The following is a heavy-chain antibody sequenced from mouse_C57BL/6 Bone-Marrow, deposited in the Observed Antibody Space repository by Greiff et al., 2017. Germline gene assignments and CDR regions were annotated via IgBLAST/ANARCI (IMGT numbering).Heavy chain of an antibody. CDR1: GYTFTSYW. J-gene: IGHJ4*01. CDR2: IDPSDSYT. D-gene: IGHD1-1*01. CDR3: ARWGSIYAMDY. V-gene: IGHV1-69*01. Sequence: VQLQQSGAELVMPGASVKLSCKASGYTFTSYWMHWVKQRPGQGLEWIGEIDPSDSYTNYNQKFKGKSTLTVDKSSSTAYMQLSSLTSEDSAVYYCARWGSIYAMDYWGQGTSVTVSS.